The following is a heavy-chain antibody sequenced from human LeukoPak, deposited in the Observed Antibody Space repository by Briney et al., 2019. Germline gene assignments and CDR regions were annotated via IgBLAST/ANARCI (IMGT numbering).Heavy chain of an antibody. Sequence: SETLSLTCTVSGGSISSSSYYWGWIRQPPGKGLEWIGSIYYSGSTYYNPSLKNRVTISVDTSKNQFSLKLSSVTAADTAVYYCATQAYYYYYMDVWGKGTTVTVSS. V-gene: IGHV4-39*01. J-gene: IGHJ6*03. CDR2: IYYSGST. CDR3: ATQAYYYYYMDV. CDR1: GGSISSSSYY.